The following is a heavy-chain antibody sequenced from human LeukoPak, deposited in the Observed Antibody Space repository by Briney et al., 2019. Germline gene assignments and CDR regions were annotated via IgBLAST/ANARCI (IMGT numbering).Heavy chain of an antibody. CDR1: GFTFSGYN. Sequence: PGGSLRLSCAASGFTFSGYNMNWVRQAPGKGLEWVSFISTSSSYIHYADSVRGRFTISRDNSKSTLSLQMNSLRAEDTAIYYCATYRQVLLPFESWGQGTLVTVSS. CDR3: ATYRQVLLPFES. CDR2: ISTSSSYI. J-gene: IGHJ4*02. D-gene: IGHD2-8*02. V-gene: IGHV3-21*04.